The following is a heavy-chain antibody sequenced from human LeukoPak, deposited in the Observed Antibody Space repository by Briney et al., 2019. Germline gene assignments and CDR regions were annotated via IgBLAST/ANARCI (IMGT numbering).Heavy chain of an antibody. CDR3: ARGEGYCSSTSCYITWFDP. CDR2: IYTSGST. CDR1: GGSIGSYY. D-gene: IGHD2-2*02. Sequence: SETLSLTCTVSGGSIGSYYWSWIRQPAGKGLEWIGRIYTSGSTNYNPSLKSRVTMSVDTSKNQFSLKLSSVTAADTAVYYCARGEGYCSSTSCYITWFDPWGQGTLVTVSS. V-gene: IGHV4-4*07. J-gene: IGHJ5*02.